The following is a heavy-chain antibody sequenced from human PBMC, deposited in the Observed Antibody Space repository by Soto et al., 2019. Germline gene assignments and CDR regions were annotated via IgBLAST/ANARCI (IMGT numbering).Heavy chain of an antibody. CDR3: ARPDRVGYCSGGSCPFDY. CDR1: GYTFTSYA. Sequence: QVQLVQSGAEVKKPGASVKVSKASGYTFTSYAMHWVRQAPGQRLEWMGWINAGNGNTKYSQKFQGRVTITRDTSASTAYMELSSLRSEDTAVYYCARPDRVGYCSGGSCPFDYWGQGTLVTVSS. V-gene: IGHV1-3*01. J-gene: IGHJ4*02. CDR2: INAGNGNT. D-gene: IGHD2-15*01.